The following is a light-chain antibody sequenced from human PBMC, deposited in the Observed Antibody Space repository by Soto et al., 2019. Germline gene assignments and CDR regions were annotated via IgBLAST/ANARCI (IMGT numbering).Light chain of an antibody. J-gene: IGKJ2*02. Sequence: IQMTQSPSSLSASVGDRVTITCQASQDITNYLIWYQQKPGKAPKLLIYDASTLGTGVASRFSGSGSGTHFTLTISSLQPEDIATDYCQQFESVPCTFGQGTKLEIK. V-gene: IGKV1-33*01. CDR1: QDITNY. CDR2: DAS. CDR3: QQFESVPCT.